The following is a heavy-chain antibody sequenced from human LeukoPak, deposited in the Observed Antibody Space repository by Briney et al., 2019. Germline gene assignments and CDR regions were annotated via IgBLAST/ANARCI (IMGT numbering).Heavy chain of an antibody. Sequence: GSLRLSCAASGFTFSSYWMSWLRQPPGQGLEWIGEIKHSGSTNYNPSLKSRVTISVDTSKNQFSLKLSSGTAADTAVYYCAREGSGGTIYYFDYWGQGTLVTVSS. V-gene: IGHV4-34*01. CDR1: GFTFSSYW. J-gene: IGHJ4*02. CDR3: AREGSGGTIYYFDY. D-gene: IGHD3-9*01. CDR2: IKHSGST.